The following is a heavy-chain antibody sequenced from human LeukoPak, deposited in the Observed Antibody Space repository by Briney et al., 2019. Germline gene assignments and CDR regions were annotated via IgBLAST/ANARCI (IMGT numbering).Heavy chain of an antibody. CDR2: ISGSGGST. CDR3: AKQVAVAGDY. Sequence: GGSLRLSCAASGFTFSSYAMSRVRQAPGKGLQWVSAISGSGGSTYYADSVKGRFTISRDNSKNTLYLQMNSLRAEDTAVYYCAKQVAVAGDYWGQGTLVTVSS. CDR1: GFTFSSYA. V-gene: IGHV3-23*01. J-gene: IGHJ4*02. D-gene: IGHD6-19*01.